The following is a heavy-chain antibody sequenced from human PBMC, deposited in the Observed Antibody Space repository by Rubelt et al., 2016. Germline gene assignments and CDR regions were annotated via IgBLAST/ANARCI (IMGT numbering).Heavy chain of an antibody. V-gene: IGHV3-21*01. D-gene: IGHD2-15*01. CDR3: ARGRDITQELYHMDA. Sequence: RGLEWVSTINGAGNYIYYADSVRGRFTISRDNAKNSLFLQMNSLRAEDTALYFCARGRDITQELYHMDAWGNGTTVIVSS. J-gene: IGHJ6*03. CDR2: INGAGNYI.